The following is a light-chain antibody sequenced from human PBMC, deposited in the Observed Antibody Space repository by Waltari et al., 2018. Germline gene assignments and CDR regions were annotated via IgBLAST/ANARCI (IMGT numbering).Light chain of an antibody. J-gene: IGKJ4*01. Sequence: IVLMQSPGTLSLLPAERATLSCRASQSVSRRYLAWYQQNPGQAPRLLTDGASSRATGIPDRFSGSGSGTDFTLTISRLEPEDFAVYYCQQYGSSPLTFGGGTKVEIK. V-gene: IGKV3-20*01. CDR2: GAS. CDR1: QSVSRRY. CDR3: QQYGSSPLT.